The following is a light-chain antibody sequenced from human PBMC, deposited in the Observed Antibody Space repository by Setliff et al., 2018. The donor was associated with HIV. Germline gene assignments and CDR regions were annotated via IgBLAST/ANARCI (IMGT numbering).Light chain of an antibody. Sequence: QSALTQPASVSASPGQSITISCTGTSSDIGGYNFVSWYQQHPGKAPKLMIYDVNDRPSGVSNRFSGSKSGNTASLTISGLQAEDEADYYCSSYTTTRTRAFGGGTKVTVL. CDR1: SSDIGGYNF. CDR3: SSYTTTRTRA. V-gene: IGLV2-14*01. J-gene: IGLJ3*02. CDR2: DVN.